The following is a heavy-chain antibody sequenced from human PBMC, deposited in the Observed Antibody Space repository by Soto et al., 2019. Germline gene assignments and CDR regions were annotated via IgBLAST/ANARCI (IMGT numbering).Heavy chain of an antibody. Sequence: GGSLRLSCAASGFTFSSYAMSWVRQAPGKGLEWVSAISGSGGSTYYADSVKGRFTISRDNSKNTLYLQMNSLRAEDTTVYYCAKDSVVQLERPGVYWGQGTLVTVSS. CDR2: ISGSGGST. CDR1: GFTFSSYA. V-gene: IGHV3-23*01. CDR3: AKDSVVQLERPGVY. J-gene: IGHJ4*02. D-gene: IGHD1-1*01.